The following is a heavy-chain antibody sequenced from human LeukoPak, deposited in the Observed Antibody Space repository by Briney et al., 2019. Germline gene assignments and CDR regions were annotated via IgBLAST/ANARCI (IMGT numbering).Heavy chain of an antibody. CDR2: IYYSGST. CDR3: ARALRDGYFTSFFDY. V-gene: IGHV4-59*01. Sequence: PSETLSLTCTVSGGSISSYYWSWIRQPPGKGLEWIGYIYYSGSTNYNPSLKSRITISVDTSKNQFSLKLSSVTTADTAVYYCARALRDGYFTSFFDYWGQGTLVTVSS. D-gene: IGHD5-24*01. CDR1: GGSISSYY. J-gene: IGHJ4*02.